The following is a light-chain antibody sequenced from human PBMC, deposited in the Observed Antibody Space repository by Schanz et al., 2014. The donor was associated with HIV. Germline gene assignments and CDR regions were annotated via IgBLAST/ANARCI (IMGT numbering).Light chain of an antibody. CDR1: QSVSRN. V-gene: IGKV3D-15*02. CDR3: QQYDSSPIT. J-gene: IGKJ5*01. CDR2: GAS. Sequence: EIVMTQSPATLSVSLGERVTLSCRASQSVSRNLAWYQHKPGQAPRLLIYGASTRATGIPARFSGSGSGTEFTLTISSLQSEDFAVYYCQQYDSSPITFGQGTRLEIK.